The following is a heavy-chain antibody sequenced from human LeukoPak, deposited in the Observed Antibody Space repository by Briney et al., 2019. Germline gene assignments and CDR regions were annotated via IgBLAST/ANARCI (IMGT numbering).Heavy chain of an antibody. Sequence: PGGSLRLSCAASGFTFSNAWMSWVRQAPGKGLEWVGRIKSKTDGGTTDYAAPVKGRFTISRDDSKNTLYLQMNSVKTEDTAVYYCTTDPIVGARWGIDYWGQGTLVTVSS. J-gene: IGHJ4*02. V-gene: IGHV3-15*01. D-gene: IGHD1-26*01. CDR1: GFTFSNAW. CDR3: TTDPIVGARWGIDY. CDR2: IKSKTDGGTT.